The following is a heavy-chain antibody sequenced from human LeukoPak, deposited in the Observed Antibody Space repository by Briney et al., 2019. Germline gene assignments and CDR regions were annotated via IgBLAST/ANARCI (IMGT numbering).Heavy chain of an antibody. D-gene: IGHD3-10*01. CDR3: AKDGYGSGKPWGFDY. CDR2: IYSGLST. V-gene: IGHV3-53*01. Sequence: GGSLRLSCAASGFTFSNAWMSWVRQAPVKGLEWVSVIYSGLSTYYADSVKGRFTISRDNSKNTLYLQMNSLRAEDTAVYYCAKDGYGSGKPWGFDYWGQGTLVTVSS. J-gene: IGHJ4*02. CDR1: GFTFSNAW.